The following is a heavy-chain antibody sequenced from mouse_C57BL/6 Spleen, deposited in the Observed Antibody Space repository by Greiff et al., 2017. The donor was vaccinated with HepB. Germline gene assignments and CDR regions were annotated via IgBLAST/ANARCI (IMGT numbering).Heavy chain of an antibody. CDR2: IHPNSGST. J-gene: IGHJ4*01. V-gene: IGHV1-64*01. CDR3: ARRDYSSGAMDY. CDR1: GYTFTSYW. D-gene: IGHD1-1*01. Sequence: VQLQQSGAELVKPGASVKLSCKASGYTFTSYWMHWVKQRPGQGLEWIGMIHPNSGSTNYNEKFKSKATLTVDKSSSTAYMQLSSLTSEDSAVYYCARRDYSSGAMDYWGQGTSVTVSS.